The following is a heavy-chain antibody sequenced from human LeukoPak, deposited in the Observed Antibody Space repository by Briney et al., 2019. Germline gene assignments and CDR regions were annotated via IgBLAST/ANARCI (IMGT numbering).Heavy chain of an antibody. V-gene: IGHV3-48*01. Sequence: GGSLRLSCTASGFTFSDNVMHWVRQTPAKGLEWVSYISSIDSTIYYADSVQGRFTISRDNAKNSLYLLMNSLRAEDTAVYYCARDLDGAVAFDIWGQGTMVTVSS. CDR3: ARDLDGAVAFDI. CDR2: ISSIDSTI. J-gene: IGHJ3*02. CDR1: GFTFSDNV. D-gene: IGHD1-1*01.